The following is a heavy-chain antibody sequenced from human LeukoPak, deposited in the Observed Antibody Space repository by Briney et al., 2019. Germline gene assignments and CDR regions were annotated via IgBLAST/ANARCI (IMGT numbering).Heavy chain of an antibody. V-gene: IGHV3-33*01. J-gene: IGHJ5*02. Sequence: PGGSLRLSCAASGFNFSSFVMHWVRQAPGKGLEWVAVIWYDGSNKYYADSVKGRFTISRDNSKNTLYLQMNSLRAEDTAVYYCAARSYYDSSGYESWGQGTLVTVSS. CDR1: GFNFSSFV. D-gene: IGHD3-22*01. CDR2: IWYDGSNK. CDR3: AARSYYDSSGYES.